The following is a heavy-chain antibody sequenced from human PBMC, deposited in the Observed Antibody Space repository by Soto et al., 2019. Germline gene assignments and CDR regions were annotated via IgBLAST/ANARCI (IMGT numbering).Heavy chain of an antibody. J-gene: IGHJ6*03. Sequence: QVQLVESGGGVVQPGRSLRLSCAASGFTFSSYGMHWVRQAPGKGLEWVAVIWYDGSNKYYADSVKGRFTISRDNSKNTLYLQMNSLRAEDTAVYYCAKVAAAGTSTYYYYYYMDVWGKGTTVTVSS. CDR1: GFTFSSYG. CDR3: AKVAAAGTSTYYYYYYMDV. V-gene: IGHV3-33*06. D-gene: IGHD6-13*01. CDR2: IWYDGSNK.